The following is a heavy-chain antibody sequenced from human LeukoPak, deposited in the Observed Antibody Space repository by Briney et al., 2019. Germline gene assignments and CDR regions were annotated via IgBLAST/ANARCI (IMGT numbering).Heavy chain of an antibody. D-gene: IGHD6-6*01. V-gene: IGHV4-59*01. CDR3: ARVVYSSSSGSYYYYMDV. CDR2: IYYSGST. CDR1: GGSISSYY. Sequence: PSGTLSLTCTVSGGSISSYYWSWIRQAPGKGLEWIGYIYYSGSTNYNPSLKSRVIISVDTSKNQFSLKLTSVTAADTAVYFCARVVYSSSSGSYYYYMDVWGKGTTVTVSS. J-gene: IGHJ6*03.